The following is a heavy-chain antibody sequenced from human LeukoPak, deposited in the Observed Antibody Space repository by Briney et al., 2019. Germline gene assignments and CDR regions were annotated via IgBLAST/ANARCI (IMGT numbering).Heavy chain of an antibody. J-gene: IGHJ4*02. CDR2: IYYSGST. Sequence: PSEALSLTCTVSGGSISSSSYYWGWIRQPPGKGLEWIGSIYYSGSTYYNPSLKSRVTISVDTSENQFSLKLSSVTAADTAVYYCARTYSVAAYDYWGQGTLVIVSS. CDR1: GGSISSSSYY. V-gene: IGHV4-39*01. D-gene: IGHD6-19*01. CDR3: ARTYSVAAYDY.